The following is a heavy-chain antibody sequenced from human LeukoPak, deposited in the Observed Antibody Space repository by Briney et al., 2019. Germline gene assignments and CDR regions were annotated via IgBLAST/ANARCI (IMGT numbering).Heavy chain of an antibody. CDR3: ARGSTYYDSSGQVPFDY. V-gene: IGHV4-34*01. CDR1: GGSFSGYY. J-gene: IGHJ4*02. CDR2: INHSGST. Sequence: SETLSLTCAVYGGSFSGYYWSWIRQPPGKGLEWIGEINHSGSTNYNPSLKSRVTISVDASKNQFSLKLSSVTAADTAVYYCARGSTYYDSSGQVPFDYWGQGTLVTVSS. D-gene: IGHD3-22*01.